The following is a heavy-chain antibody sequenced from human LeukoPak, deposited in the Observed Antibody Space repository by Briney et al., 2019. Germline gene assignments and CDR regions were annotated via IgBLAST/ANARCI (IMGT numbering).Heavy chain of an antibody. J-gene: IGHJ4*02. Sequence: SVKVPCKASGFTFTSSAMQWVRQARGQRLEWIGWIVVGSGNTNYAQKFQERVTITRDMSTSTAYMELSSLRSEDMAVYYCAAVAGSERRRYFDYWGQGTLVTVSS. D-gene: IGHD1-1*01. CDR3: AAVAGSERRRYFDY. CDR1: GFTFTSSA. V-gene: IGHV1-58*02. CDR2: IVVGSGNT.